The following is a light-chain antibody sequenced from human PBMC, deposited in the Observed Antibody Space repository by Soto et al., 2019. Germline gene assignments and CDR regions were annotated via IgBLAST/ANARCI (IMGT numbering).Light chain of an antibody. CDR1: SSDVGGYNY. J-gene: IGLJ1*01. CDR3: SSYTSSSTFV. Sequence: QSALTQPASVPGSPGQSITTSCTGTSSDVGGYNYVSWYQQHPGKAPKLMIYEVSNRPSGVSNRFSGSKSGNTASLTISGLQAEDEADYYCSSYTSSSTFVFGTGTKVTVL. V-gene: IGLV2-14*01. CDR2: EVS.